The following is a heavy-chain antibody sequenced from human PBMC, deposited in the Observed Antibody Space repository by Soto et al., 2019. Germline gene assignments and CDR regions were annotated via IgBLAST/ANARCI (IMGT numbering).Heavy chain of an antibody. CDR2: ISGSGAGT. CDR1: GFTFSSYA. Sequence: PGGSLRLSCAASGFTFSSYAMNWVRQAPGKGLEWVSAISGSGAGTYYADSVKGRFTISRDNSKNTLYLQMNSLRAEDTAVYYCGRVLLPSAAGYSGMAAGGNGT. CDR3: GRVLLPSAAGYSGMAA. V-gene: IGHV3-23*01. D-gene: IGHD3-9*01. J-gene: IGHJ6*04.